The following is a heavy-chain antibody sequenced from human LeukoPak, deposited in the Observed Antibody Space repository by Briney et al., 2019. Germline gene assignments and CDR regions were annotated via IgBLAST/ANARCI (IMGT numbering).Heavy chain of an antibody. Sequence: GGSLRLSCAASGFTFSSYAMSWVRQAPGKGLEWVSAISGSGGSTYYADSVKGRFTISRDNAKNSLYLQMNSLRAEDTAVYYCAGYGDYFIDGAFDIWGQGTMVTVSS. J-gene: IGHJ3*02. D-gene: IGHD4-17*01. V-gene: IGHV3-23*01. CDR2: ISGSGGST. CDR1: GFTFSSYA. CDR3: AGYGDYFIDGAFDI.